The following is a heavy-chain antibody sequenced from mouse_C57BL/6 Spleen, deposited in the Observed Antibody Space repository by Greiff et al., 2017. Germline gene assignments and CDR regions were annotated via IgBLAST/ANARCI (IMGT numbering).Heavy chain of an antibody. D-gene: IGHD2-4*01. CDR3: AREGAYYDYDV. CDR2: ISYDGSN. V-gene: IGHV3-6*01. Sequence: EVQLQESGPGLVKPSQSLSLTCSVTGYSITSGYYWNWIRQFPGNKLEWMGYISYDGSNNYNPSLKNRISITRDTSKNQFFLKLNSVTTEDTATYYCAREGAYYDYDVWGTGTTVTVSS. CDR1: GYSITSGYY. J-gene: IGHJ1*03.